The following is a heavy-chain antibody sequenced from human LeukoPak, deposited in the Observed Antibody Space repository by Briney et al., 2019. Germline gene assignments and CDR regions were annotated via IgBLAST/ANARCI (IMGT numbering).Heavy chain of an antibody. CDR2: ITSTTTYT. J-gene: IGHJ3*01. CDR3: VRCTFVLHKRCSAFDV. CDR1: GFIFNTFG. D-gene: IGHD1-1*01. V-gene: IGHV3-21*01. Sequence: PGGSLRLSCSVSGFIFNTFGMNWVRQAPGKGLEWVSSITSTTTYTYYADSVKGRFTISRDNAKNSLFLQMNSLRAEDTAVYYCVRCTFVLHKRCSAFDVWGQGTMVTVSA.